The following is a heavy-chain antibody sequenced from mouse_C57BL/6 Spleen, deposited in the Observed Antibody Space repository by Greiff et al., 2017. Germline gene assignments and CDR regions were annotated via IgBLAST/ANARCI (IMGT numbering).Heavy chain of an antibody. D-gene: IGHD2-5*01. Sequence: EVQRVESGGGLVQPKGSLKLSCAASGFTFNTYAMHWVRQAPGKGLEWVARIRSKSSNYATYYADSVKDRFTISRDDSQSMLYLQMNNLKTEDTAMYYCVREGAYYSNYVWFAYWGQGTLVTVSA. CDR3: VREGAYYSNYVWFAY. V-gene: IGHV10-3*01. J-gene: IGHJ3*01. CDR2: IRSKSSNYAT. CDR1: GFTFNTYA.